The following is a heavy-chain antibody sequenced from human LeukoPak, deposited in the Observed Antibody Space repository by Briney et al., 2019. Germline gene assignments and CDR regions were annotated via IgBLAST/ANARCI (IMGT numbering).Heavy chain of an antibody. CDR3: ALSRTVTGDFDY. J-gene: IGHJ4*02. D-gene: IGHD4-17*01. CDR1: GYSISSGYY. Sequence: SETLSLTCAVSGYSISSGYYWSWIRQPPGKGLEWIGYIYYSGSTYYNPSLKSRVTISVDTSKNQFSLKLSSVTAADTAVYYCALSRTVTGDFDYWGQGTLVTVSS. V-gene: IGHV4-30-4*08. CDR2: IYYSGST.